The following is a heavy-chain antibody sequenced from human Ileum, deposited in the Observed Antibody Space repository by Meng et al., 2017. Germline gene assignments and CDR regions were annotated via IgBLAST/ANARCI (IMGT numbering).Heavy chain of an antibody. D-gene: IGHD3-16*02. J-gene: IGHJ4*02. CDR1: GFTFGDYA. Sequence: GESLKISCTASGFTFGDYAMSWFRQAPGKGLEWVGLIRSKDYGEKSQYAVSVKGRFAVSRDDSKTIVYLQMNSLKTEDTAVYYYTRGGYQFEYWGQGTLVTVSS. CDR2: IRSKDYGEKS. CDR3: TRGGYQFEY. V-gene: IGHV3-49*03.